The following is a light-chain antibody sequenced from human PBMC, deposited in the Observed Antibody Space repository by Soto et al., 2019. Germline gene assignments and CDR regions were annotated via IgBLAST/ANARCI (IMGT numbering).Light chain of an antibody. CDR1: QSIGDS. Sequence: DKQPTQWPSSLSASIGGRVTITCRASQSIGDSLAWYQQKPGKALYLLISDVSSLERGVPSRFSGSGSGTEFTLTISSMQPDYFAPFYCQHNNVYSRPLGQGTKV. J-gene: IGKJ1*01. CDR3: QHNNVYSRP. V-gene: IGKV1-5*01. CDR2: DVS.